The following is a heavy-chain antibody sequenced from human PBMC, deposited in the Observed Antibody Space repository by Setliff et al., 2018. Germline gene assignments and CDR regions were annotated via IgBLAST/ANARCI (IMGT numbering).Heavy chain of an antibody. CDR2: IFYSGDT. J-gene: IGHJ6*03. CDR1: GGSVRSHY. V-gene: IGHV4-59*08. D-gene: IGHD3-3*01. CDR3: ARVTGFSYMDV. Sequence: SETLSLTCTVSGGSVRSHYWSWIRHSPGKGLEWIGFIFYSGDTKYNPSLNSRVTLLIDTAKNQISLRLSSVTAADTAVYFCARVTGFSYMDVWGKGTTVTVSS.